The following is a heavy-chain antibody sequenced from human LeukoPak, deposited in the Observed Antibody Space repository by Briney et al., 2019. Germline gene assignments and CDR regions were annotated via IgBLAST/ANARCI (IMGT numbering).Heavy chain of an antibody. J-gene: IGHJ6*03. CDR3: ARGGPSRVYYYYYMDV. Sequence: ASVTVSCKASGYTFTGYYMNWVRQAPGQGLEWMGWINPNSGGTNYAQKFQGRVTMTRDTSISTAYMELSRLRSDDTAVYYCARGGPSRVYYYYYMDVWGKGTTVAISS. CDR1: GYTFTGYY. CDR2: INPNSGGT. D-gene: IGHD3-10*01. V-gene: IGHV1-2*02.